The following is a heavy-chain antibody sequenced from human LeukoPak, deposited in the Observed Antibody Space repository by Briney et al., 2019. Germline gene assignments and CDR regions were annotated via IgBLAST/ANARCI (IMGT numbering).Heavy chain of an antibody. CDR3: ARHGRGVVRNWFDP. CDR2: IYYSGST. J-gene: IGHJ5*02. CDR1: GGSISNYY. Sequence: SETLSLTCTVSGGSISNYYWSWIRQPPGKGLEWIGYIYYSGSTNYNPSLKSRVTISVDTSKNQFSLKLSSVTAADTAVYYCARHGRGVVRNWFDPWGQGTLVTVSS. V-gene: IGHV4-59*08. D-gene: IGHD3-3*01.